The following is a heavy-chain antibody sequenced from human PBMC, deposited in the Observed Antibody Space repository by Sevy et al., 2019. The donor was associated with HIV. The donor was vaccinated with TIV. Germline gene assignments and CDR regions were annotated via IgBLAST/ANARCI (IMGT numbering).Heavy chain of an antibody. D-gene: IGHD1-20*01. CDR3: ARALTGNEGYFDY. J-gene: IGHJ4*02. CDR1: GGTFSSYA. V-gene: IGHV1-69*13. CDR2: IIPIFGTA. Sequence: ASVKVSCKASGGTFSSYAISWVRQAPGQGLEWMGGIIPIFGTANYAQKFQGRVTITADESTSTAYMELSNLRSEDTAVYYCARALTGNEGYFDYWGQGTLVTVSS.